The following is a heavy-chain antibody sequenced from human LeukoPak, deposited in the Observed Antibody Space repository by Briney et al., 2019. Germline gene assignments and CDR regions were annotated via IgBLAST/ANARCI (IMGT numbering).Heavy chain of an antibody. D-gene: IGHD5-12*01. CDR1: GFTFSNSY. J-gene: IGHJ4*02. CDR3: AKTRIYGYNYVDY. Sequence: GGSLRLSCAASGFTFSNSYMYWVRQAPGKGLEWVSAIYSGANTYYADSVKDRFSISRDNSKNTLYLQMNSLRAEDTAVYYCAKTRIYGYNYVDYWGQGTLVTVSS. V-gene: IGHV3-66*01. CDR2: IYSGANT.